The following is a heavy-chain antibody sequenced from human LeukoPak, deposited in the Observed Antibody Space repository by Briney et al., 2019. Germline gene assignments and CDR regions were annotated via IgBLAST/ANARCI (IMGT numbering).Heavy chain of an antibody. V-gene: IGHV3-23*01. CDR2: ISSRGDST. D-gene: IGHD6-19*01. J-gene: IGHJ4*02. CDR1: GFIFSNYA. CDR3: VKGPRPDITVAHTVEN. Sequence: GGSLRLSCAASGFIFSNYAMSWVRQVPGRGLEWVSTISSRGDSTYVADSVKGRFTISRDNSKNSLYLQMNTVRAEDTAVYYCVKGPRPDITVAHTVENWGQGTLITVSS.